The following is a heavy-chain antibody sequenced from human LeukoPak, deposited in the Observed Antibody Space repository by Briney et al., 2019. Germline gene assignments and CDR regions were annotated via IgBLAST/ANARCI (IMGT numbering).Heavy chain of an antibody. CDR3: ARLHDYVWGSYRSLYFDY. Sequence: SETLSLTCTVSGGSISSSSYYWGWIRQPPGKGLEWIGSIYHSGSTYYNPSLKSRVTISVDTSKNQFSLKLSSVTAADTAVYYCARLHDYVWGSYRSLYFDYWGQGTLVTVSS. V-gene: IGHV4-39*07. CDR1: GGSISSSSYY. D-gene: IGHD3-16*02. CDR2: IYHSGST. J-gene: IGHJ4*02.